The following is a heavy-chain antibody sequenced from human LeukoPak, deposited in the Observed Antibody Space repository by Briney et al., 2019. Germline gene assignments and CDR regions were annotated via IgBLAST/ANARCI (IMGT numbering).Heavy chain of an antibody. Sequence: PGGSLRLSCAASGFTFYKYPMNWVRQAPGKGLEWVSAISGSGGSTYYADSVKGRFTISRDNSKNTLYLQMNSLRAEDTAVYYCAKARRPGIAAPGDDYWGQGTLVTVSS. V-gene: IGHV3-23*01. J-gene: IGHJ4*02. CDR3: AKARRPGIAAPGDDY. CDR1: GFTFYKYP. CDR2: ISGSGGST. D-gene: IGHD6-25*01.